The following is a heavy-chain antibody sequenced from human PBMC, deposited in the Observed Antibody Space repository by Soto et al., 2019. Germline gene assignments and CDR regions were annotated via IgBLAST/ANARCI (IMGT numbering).Heavy chain of an antibody. CDR2: ISSSSSYI. Sequence: GGSLRLSCAASGFTFSSYSMNWVRQAPGKGLEWVSSISSSSSYIYYADSVKGRFTISRDNAKNSLYLQMNSLRAEDTAVYYCARSSGSEARTWFDYWGQGTLVTVSS. CDR1: GFTFSSYS. J-gene: IGHJ4*02. CDR3: ARSSGSEARTWFDY. V-gene: IGHV3-21*01. D-gene: IGHD2-15*01.